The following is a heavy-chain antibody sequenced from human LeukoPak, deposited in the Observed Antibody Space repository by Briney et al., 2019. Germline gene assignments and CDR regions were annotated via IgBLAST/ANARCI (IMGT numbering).Heavy chain of an antibody. Sequence: PGGSPRLSCEASGFTFGSHAMYWVRQAPGKGLEWAAGIFGSGGSPHYADPVKGRFTISRDNSRNTVYLQINSLRAEDTAVYYCGKTTVGYSSGQKPAWPVDYWGQGTLVTVSS. CDR1: GFTFGSHA. D-gene: IGHD5-18*01. CDR3: GKTTVGYSSGQKPAWPVDY. J-gene: IGHJ4*02. V-gene: IGHV3-23*01. CDR2: IFGSGGSP.